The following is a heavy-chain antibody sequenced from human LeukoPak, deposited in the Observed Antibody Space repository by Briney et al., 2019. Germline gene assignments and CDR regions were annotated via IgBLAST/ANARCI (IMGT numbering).Heavy chain of an antibody. CDR2: IWYDGSNK. J-gene: IGHJ4*02. CDR3: ARVSRSSYFDY. V-gene: IGHV3-33*01. CDR1: GFTFSSYG. Sequence: PGGSLRLSCAASGFTFSSYGMHWVRRAPGKGLEWVAVIWYDGSNKYYADSVKGRFTISRDNSKNTLYLQMNSLRAEDTAVYYCARVSRSSYFDYWGQGTLVTVSS.